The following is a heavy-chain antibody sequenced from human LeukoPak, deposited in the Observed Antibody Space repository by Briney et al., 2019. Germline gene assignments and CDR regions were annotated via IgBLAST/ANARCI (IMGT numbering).Heavy chain of an antibody. CDR3: ARAREDHWDYYYMDV. D-gene: IGHD1-26*01. CDR2: IYYTGST. CDR1: GGSISSTNW. Sequence: PSETLSLTCAVSGGSISSTNWWSWVRQPPGKGLEWIGYIYYTGSTNYNPSLKSRVTISVDTSKNQFSLKLSSVTAADTAVYYCARAREDHWDYYYMDVWGKGTTVTVSS. J-gene: IGHJ6*03. V-gene: IGHV4-4*02.